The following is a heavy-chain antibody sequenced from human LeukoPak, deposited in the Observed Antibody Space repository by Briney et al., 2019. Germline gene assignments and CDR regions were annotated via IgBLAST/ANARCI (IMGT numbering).Heavy chain of an antibody. V-gene: IGHV1-18*04. CDR2: ISAYNGNT. CDR3: ARGSTDTAMVIGGHWFDP. D-gene: IGHD5-18*01. Sequence: ASVKVSCKASGYTFTSYYMHWVRQAPGQGLEWMGWISAYNGNTNYAQKLQGRVTMTTDTSTSTAYMELRSLRSDDTAVYYCARGSTDTAMVIGGHWFDPWGQGTLVTVSS. J-gene: IGHJ5*02. CDR1: GYTFTSYY.